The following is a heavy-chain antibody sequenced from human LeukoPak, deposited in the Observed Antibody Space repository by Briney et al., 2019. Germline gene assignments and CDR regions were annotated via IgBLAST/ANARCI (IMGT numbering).Heavy chain of an antibody. CDR2: IDPSDSYT. CDR1: GYSFTSYW. CDR3: ARGYCSGGSCYEQHIYYYYGMDV. J-gene: IGHJ6*04. Sequence: GESLRISCKGSGYSFTSYWISWVRQMPGKGLEWMGRIDPSDSYTNYSPSFQGHVTISADKSISTAYLQWSSLKASDTAMYYCARGYCSGGSCYEQHIYYYYGMDVWGKGTTVTVSS. D-gene: IGHD2-15*01. V-gene: IGHV5-10-1*01.